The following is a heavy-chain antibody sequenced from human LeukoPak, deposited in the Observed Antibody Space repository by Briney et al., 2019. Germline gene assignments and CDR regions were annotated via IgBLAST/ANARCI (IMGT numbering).Heavy chain of an antibody. V-gene: IGHV3-64D*06. D-gene: IGHD1-26*01. CDR1: GFFFTIYT. CDR2: ISGSGNGFSI. CDR3: VKDFGRIRGTPDS. Sequence: GGSLRLSCSASGFFFTIYTMYWVRQAPGKGPEHVSTISGSGNGFSIYYADSVKGRFTISRDDSKSILYLQMNGLRSEDTAVYYCVKDFGRIRGTPDSWGQGTLVTVSS. J-gene: IGHJ4*02.